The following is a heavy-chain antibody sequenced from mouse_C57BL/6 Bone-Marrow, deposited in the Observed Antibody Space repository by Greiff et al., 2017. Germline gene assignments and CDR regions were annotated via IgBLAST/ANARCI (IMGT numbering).Heavy chain of an antibody. CDR3: TTTGPLLKDAMDY. Sequence: EVQLQQSGAELVRPGASVKLSCTASGFNIKDDYMHWVKQRPEQGLEWIGWIDPENGDTEYASKFQGKATITADTSSNTAYLPLSSLTSEDTAVYYCTTTGPLLKDAMDYWGQGTSVTVSS. J-gene: IGHJ4*01. CDR1: GFNIKDDY. V-gene: IGHV14-4*01. CDR2: IDPENGDT. D-gene: IGHD2-14*01.